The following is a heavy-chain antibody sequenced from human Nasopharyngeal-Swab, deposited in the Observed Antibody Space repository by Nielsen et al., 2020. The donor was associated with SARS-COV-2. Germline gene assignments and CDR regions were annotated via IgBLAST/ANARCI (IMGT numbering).Heavy chain of an antibody. CDR3: ASFYDFWT. J-gene: IGHJ4*02. CDR1: GGSVSSDNW. D-gene: IGHD3-3*01. Sequence: GSLRLSCAVSGGSVSSDNWWSWVRQPPGKRLEWIGEVKHNVSTSYNPSLKSRVTISLDKTKNQVSLRVNSLTAADTAVYYCASFYDFWTWGQGTLVTVSS. V-gene: IGHV4-4*02. CDR2: VKHNVST.